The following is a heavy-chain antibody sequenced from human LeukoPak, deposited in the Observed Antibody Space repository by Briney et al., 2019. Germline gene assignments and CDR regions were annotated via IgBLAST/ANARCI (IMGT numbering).Heavy chain of an antibody. V-gene: IGHV3-7*01. J-gene: IGHJ4*02. CDR1: GFTFSSFW. D-gene: IGHD2-2*01. CDR3: ARVAYCSSTSCSDFDY. Sequence: PGGSLRLSCAASGFTFSSFWMSWVRQAPGKGLEWVANIKQDGSENYYVDSVKGRFTISRDNAKNSLYLQMNSLRAEDTAVYYCARVAYCSSTSCSDFDYWGQGTRVTVSS. CDR2: IKQDGSEN.